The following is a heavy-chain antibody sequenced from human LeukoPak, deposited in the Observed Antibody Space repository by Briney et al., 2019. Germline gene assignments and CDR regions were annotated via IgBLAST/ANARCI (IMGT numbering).Heavy chain of an antibody. CDR1: GFTSSSTK. V-gene: IGHV3-48*03. J-gene: IGHJ5*02. CDR2: INGSGSTI. D-gene: IGHD6-13*01. Sequence: GGSPRPPSAATGFTSSSTKTNRARKTPANGPQRGSHINGSGSTIYYADSVKGRFTISRDNAKISLYLQMNSLRAEDTAVYYCARGRHSSSWYDWNWFDPWGQGTLVTVSS. CDR3: ARGRHSSSWYDWNWFDP.